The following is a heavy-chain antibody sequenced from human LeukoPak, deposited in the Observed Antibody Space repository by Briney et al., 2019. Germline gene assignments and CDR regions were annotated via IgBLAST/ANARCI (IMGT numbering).Heavy chain of an antibody. CDR3: ARGPPTYNWNDVGYYYYGMDV. V-gene: IGHV4-4*07. J-gene: IGHJ6*02. CDR2: IYTSGST. CDR1: GGSISTYY. D-gene: IGHD1-1*01. Sequence: PSETLSLTCTVSGGSISTYYWTWIRQPAGKGLEWIGRIYTSGSTNYNPSLKSRVTMSVDTSKNQFSLKLSSVTAADTAVYYCARGPPTYNWNDVGYYYYGMDVWGQGTTVTVSS.